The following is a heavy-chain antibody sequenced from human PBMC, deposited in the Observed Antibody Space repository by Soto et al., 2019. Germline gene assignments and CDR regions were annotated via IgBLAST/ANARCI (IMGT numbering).Heavy chain of an antibody. Sequence: QVQLVESGGGVVQPGRSLRLSCAASGFSFRSYAMHWVRQAPGKGLEWVAVMSYDGSDKDYADSVKGRFTFSRDNSKNTLYLQMSSLRAEDTAVYYCARARLDPPALEYWGQGTLVTVSS. V-gene: IGHV3-30-3*01. D-gene: IGHD2-2*01. J-gene: IGHJ4*02. CDR1: GFSFRSYA. CDR2: MSYDGSDK. CDR3: ARARLDPPALEY.